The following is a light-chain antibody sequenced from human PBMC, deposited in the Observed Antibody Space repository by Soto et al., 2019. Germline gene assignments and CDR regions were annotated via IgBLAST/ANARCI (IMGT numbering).Light chain of an antibody. V-gene: IGLV7-46*01. Sequence: QAVVTQEPSLTVSPGGTGTLACGSSTGAVTSTHYSYWCQQKPGQAPRTLIYDTTNKHSWTPDRFSVSLLGGKAALTLSGAQSEDEAEYYCSLSDGGVRVFGGGTKLTVL. CDR1: TGAVTSTHY. CDR3: SLSDGGVRV. J-gene: IGLJ3*02. CDR2: DTT.